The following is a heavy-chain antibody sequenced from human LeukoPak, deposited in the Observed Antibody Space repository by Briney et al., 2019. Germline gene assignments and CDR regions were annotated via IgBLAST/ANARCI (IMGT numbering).Heavy chain of an antibody. V-gene: IGHV3-53*01. Sequence: PGGSLRLSCAASGFTVSSNYMSWVRQAPGKGLEWVSVIYSGGSTYYADSVKGRFTISRDNSKNTLYLQMNSLRAEDTAVYYCASGVYYDFWSGPQGYDYWGRGTLVTVSS. CDR1: GFTVSSNY. J-gene: IGHJ4*02. D-gene: IGHD3-3*01. CDR2: IYSGGST. CDR3: ASGVYYDFWSGPQGYDY.